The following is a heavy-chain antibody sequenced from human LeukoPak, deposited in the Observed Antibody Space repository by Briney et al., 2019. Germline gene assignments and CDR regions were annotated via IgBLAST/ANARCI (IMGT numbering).Heavy chain of an antibody. CDR2: IYYSGST. V-gene: IGHV4-39*01. Sequence: PSETLSLTCTVSGGSISSSSYYWGWIRQPPGKGLEWIGSIYYSGSTYYNPSLKSRVTISVDTSKNQFSLKLSSVTAADTAVYYCASPIVVVPADWYFDLWGRGTLVTVSS. J-gene: IGHJ2*01. CDR3: ASPIVVVPADWYFDL. CDR1: GGSISSSSYY. D-gene: IGHD2-2*01.